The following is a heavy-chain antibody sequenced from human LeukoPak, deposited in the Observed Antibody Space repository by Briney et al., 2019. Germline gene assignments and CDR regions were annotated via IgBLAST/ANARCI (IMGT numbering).Heavy chain of an antibody. Sequence: GGSLRLSCAASGFTFSNYWMSWVRQAPGKGLEWVANIKEDGSEKYSLDSVKGRFTVSRDNVKNSLYLQINNLRVEDTAVYYCARDALDADAFDIWGQGTMVTVSS. V-gene: IGHV3-7*01. D-gene: IGHD6-6*01. J-gene: IGHJ3*02. CDR3: ARDALDADAFDI. CDR1: GFTFSNYW. CDR2: IKEDGSEK.